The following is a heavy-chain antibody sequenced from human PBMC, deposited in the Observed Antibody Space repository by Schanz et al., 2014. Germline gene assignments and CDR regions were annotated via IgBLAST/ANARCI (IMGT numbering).Heavy chain of an antibody. D-gene: IGHD6-13*01. CDR3: AKSQGSSFDS. Sequence: EVHLLESGGGLVEPGGSLRLSCATSGFSLDIFAVSWVRQAPGKGLEWVSALSEGGGGTHYADSVRGRFTISSDSSKNTLYLQMSSLRADDTAVYYCAKSQGSSFDSWGQGTLVTVSS. CDR2: LSEGGGGT. J-gene: IGHJ4*02. CDR1: GFSLDIFA. V-gene: IGHV3-23*01.